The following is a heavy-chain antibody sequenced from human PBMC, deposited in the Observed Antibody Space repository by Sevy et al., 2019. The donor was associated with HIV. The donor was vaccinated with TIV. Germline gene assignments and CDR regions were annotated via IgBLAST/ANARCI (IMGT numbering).Heavy chain of an antibody. J-gene: IGHJ4*02. CDR3: ARSRTDSSGSYDFDY. CDR2: ISSSSGYI. D-gene: IGHD1-26*01. CDR1: GFTFSSYG. V-gene: IGHV3-21*01. Sequence: GGSLRLSCAASGFTFSSYGMNWVRQAPGKGLEWVSSISSSSGYIFYADSVKGRFTISRDNAKNSLYLQMNSLRAEDTAVYYCARSRTDSSGSYDFDYWGRGTLVTVSS.